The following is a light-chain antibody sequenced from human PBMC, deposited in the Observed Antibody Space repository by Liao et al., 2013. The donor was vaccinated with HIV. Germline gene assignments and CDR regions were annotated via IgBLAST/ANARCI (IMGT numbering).Light chain of an antibody. CDR2: HDT. J-gene: IGLJ1*01. CDR3: QVWDTNSDHPYV. V-gene: IGLV3-21*01. Sequence: SYVLTQPPSVSVAPGKTARMTCGGNSIGSKSVHWYQQKPGQAPVLVISHDTDRPSGIPARFSASNSGNTATLTISRVEAGDEADYYCQVWDTNSDHPYVFGTGTKVTVL. CDR1: SIGSKS.